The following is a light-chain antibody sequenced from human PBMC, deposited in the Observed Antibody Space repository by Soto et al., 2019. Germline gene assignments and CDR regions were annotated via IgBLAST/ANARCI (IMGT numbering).Light chain of an antibody. CDR3: GSYTTSITVI. CDR2: AVS. J-gene: IGLJ2*01. CDR1: SSDVGDHNS. V-gene: IGLV2-14*03. Sequence: QSALTQPASVSGSPGQPITISCTGTSSDVGDHNSVSWYQQQPGKAPKLMIYAVSNRPSGVSNRFSGSKSGNTASLTISGLQAEDEADYYCGSYTTSITVIFGGGTKLTVL.